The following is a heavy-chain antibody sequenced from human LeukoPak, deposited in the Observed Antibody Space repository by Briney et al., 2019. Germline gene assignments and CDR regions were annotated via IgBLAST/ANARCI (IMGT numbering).Heavy chain of an antibody. CDR1: GFTFSSCS. J-gene: IGHJ4*02. V-gene: IGHV3-21*06. CDR3: ARGMGSSRSSIDY. CDR2: IISSSSYI. Sequence: GGSLRLSCAASGFTFSSCSMNWVRQAPGKGLEWVSSIISSSSYIYYADSVKGRFTISRDSAKNSLYLQMNSLRAEDTAVYYCARGMGSSRSSIDYWGQGTLVTVSS. D-gene: IGHD1-26*01.